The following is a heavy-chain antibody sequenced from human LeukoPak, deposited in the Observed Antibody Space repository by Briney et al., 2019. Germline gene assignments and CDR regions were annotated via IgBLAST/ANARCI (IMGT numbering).Heavy chain of an antibody. CDR3: ARGHVHPSEGYSYGYPYYYYGMDV. CDR1: GFTFSSYE. D-gene: IGHD5-18*01. Sequence: PGGSLRLSCAASGFTFSSYEMNWVRQAPGKGLELVSYISSSGSTIYYADSVKGRFTISRENAKNSLYMQMNSLRAEDTAVYYCARGHVHPSEGYSYGYPYYYYGMDVWGQGTTVTVSS. CDR2: ISSSGSTI. J-gene: IGHJ6*02. V-gene: IGHV3-48*03.